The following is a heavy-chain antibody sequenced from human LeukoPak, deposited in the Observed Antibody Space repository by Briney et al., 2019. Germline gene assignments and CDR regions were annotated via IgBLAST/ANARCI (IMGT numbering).Heavy chain of an antibody. CDR1: GGSFSGYY. CDR2: INHSGST. J-gene: IGHJ4*02. CDR3: ARFDPTYYDSSGYDY. D-gene: IGHD3-22*01. V-gene: IGHV4-34*01. Sequence: SETLSLTCAVYGGSFSGYYWSWIRQPPGKGLERIGEINHSGSTNYNPSLKSRVTISVDTSKNQFSLKLSSVTAADTAVYYCARFDPTYYDSSGYDYWGQGTLVTVSS.